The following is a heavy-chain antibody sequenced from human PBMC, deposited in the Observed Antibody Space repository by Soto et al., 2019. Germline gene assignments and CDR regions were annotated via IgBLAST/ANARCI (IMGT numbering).Heavy chain of an antibody. D-gene: IGHD3-22*01. J-gene: IGHJ4*02. CDR1: GFTFSSYA. CDR3: ASITMIVVAERGY. Sequence: EVQLLESGGGLVQPGGSLRLSCAASGFTFSSYAMSWVRQAPGKGLEWVSAISGSGGSTYYADSVKGRFTISRDNSKNTLYLQMNSLRAEDTAVYYCASITMIVVAERGYWGQGTLVTVSS. CDR2: ISGSGGST. V-gene: IGHV3-23*01.